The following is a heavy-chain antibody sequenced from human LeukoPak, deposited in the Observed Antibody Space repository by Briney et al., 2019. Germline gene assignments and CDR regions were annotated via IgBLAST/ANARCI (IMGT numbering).Heavy chain of an antibody. Sequence: SETLSLTCTVSGGSISSHYWSWIRQSAGKGLEWIGRIYISGDTDYNPSLKSRVTMPVDTSKNQFSLKLSSVTAADTAVYYCARDQRAYYHMDVWGKGTTVTVSS. CDR1: GGSISSHY. CDR3: ARDQRAYYHMDV. CDR2: IYISGDT. V-gene: IGHV4-4*07. J-gene: IGHJ6*03.